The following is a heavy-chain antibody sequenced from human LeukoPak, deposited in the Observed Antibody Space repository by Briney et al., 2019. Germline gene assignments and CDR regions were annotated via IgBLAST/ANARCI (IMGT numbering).Heavy chain of an antibody. J-gene: IGHJ4*02. D-gene: IGHD3-22*01. CDR1: GGSISSYY. CDR2: IYYSGST. CDR3: ARDQSNYYDSSGYYL. V-gene: IGHV4-59*01. Sequence: SETLSLTCTVSGGSISSYYWSWIRQPPGKGLEWIGYIYYSGSTNYNPSLKSRVTIPVDTSKNQFSLKLSSVTAADTAVYYCARDQSNYYDSSGYYLWGQGTLVTVSS.